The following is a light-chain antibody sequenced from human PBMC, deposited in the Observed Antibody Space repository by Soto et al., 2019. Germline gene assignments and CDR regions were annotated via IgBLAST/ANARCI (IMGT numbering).Light chain of an antibody. CDR2: DVS. V-gene: IGLV2-8*01. Sequence: QSALTQPPSASGSPGQSVTISCTGTSSDVGGYNYVSWYQQPPGKAPKLMIYDVSKRPSGVPDRFSGSKSGNTASLTVSGLQAEDEADYYCSSNAYSNRVFGGGTKLTVL. CDR1: SSDVGGYNY. J-gene: IGLJ2*01. CDR3: SSNAYSNRV.